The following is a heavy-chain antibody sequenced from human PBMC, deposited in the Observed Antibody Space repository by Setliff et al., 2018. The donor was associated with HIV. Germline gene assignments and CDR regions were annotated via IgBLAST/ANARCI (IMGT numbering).Heavy chain of an antibody. V-gene: IGHV1-46*01. D-gene: IGHD2-15*01. CDR2: IYPGGARR. CDR1: GYTFTNYY. CDR3: ARGYCGGGICYSPNWLDP. Sequence: ASVKVSCKASGYTFTNYYMHWVRQAPGQGLEWMGIIYPGGARRSYAQKFQGRVTMTWDTSTSTVYMELSSLRSEDTAFYYCARGYCGGGICYSPNWLDPWGQG. J-gene: IGHJ5*02.